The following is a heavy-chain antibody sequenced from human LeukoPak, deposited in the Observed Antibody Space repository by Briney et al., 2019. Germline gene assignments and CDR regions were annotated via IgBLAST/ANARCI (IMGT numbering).Heavy chain of an antibody. CDR1: GGTFSSYT. J-gene: IGHJ5*02. D-gene: IGHD3-10*01. CDR3: ASSGRTMNWFDP. V-gene: IGHV1-69*02. Sequence: SVKVSCKASGGTFSSYTISWVRQAPGQGLEWMGRIIPILGIANYAQKFQGRVTITADKSTSTAYMELSSLRSEDTPVYYCASSGRTMNWFDPWGQGTLVTVSS. CDR2: IIPILGIA.